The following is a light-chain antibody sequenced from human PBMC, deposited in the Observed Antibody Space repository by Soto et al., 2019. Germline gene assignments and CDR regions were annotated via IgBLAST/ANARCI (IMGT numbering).Light chain of an antibody. J-gene: IGKJ5*01. CDR3: QHYGSSPRT. V-gene: IGKV3-20*01. Sequence: EIVLTQSPGTLSLSPGERATLSCRASQSVSSSFLAWYQQKVGQAPRLLIYGASSRATGIPDRFSGSGSGTDFTITISILEPEDFAVYYCQHYGSSPRTFGQGTRLEIK. CDR2: GAS. CDR1: QSVSSSF.